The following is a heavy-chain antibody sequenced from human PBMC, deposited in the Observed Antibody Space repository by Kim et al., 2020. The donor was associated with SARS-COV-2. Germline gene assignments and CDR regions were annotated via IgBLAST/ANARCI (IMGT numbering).Heavy chain of an antibody. Sequence: GGSLRLSCAASGFTFGVYAMIWARQAPGKGLEWVSTISDSGRNTHYADSVKGRFTISRDNSMNTLYLQMNSLRAEDTAVYYCDASDYWGQGTLVTVSS. J-gene: IGHJ4*02. CDR1: GFTFGVYA. V-gene: IGHV3-23*01. CDR2: ISDSGRNT. CDR3: DASDY.